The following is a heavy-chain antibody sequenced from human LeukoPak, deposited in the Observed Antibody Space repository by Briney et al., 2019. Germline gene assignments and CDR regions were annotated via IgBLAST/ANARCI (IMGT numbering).Heavy chain of an antibody. V-gene: IGHV4-30-4*01. D-gene: IGHD3-3*01. Sequence: PSETLSLTCTVPGGSISSGDYYWSWIRQPPGKGLEWIGYIYYSGSTYYNPSLKSRVTISVDTSKNQFSLKLSSVTAADTAVYYCARTRQYQRWYDSWSGYHPPEGNWFDPWGQGTLVTVSS. CDR3: ARTRQYQRWYDSWSGYHPPEGNWFDP. CDR1: GGSISSGDYY. CDR2: IYYSGST. J-gene: IGHJ5*02.